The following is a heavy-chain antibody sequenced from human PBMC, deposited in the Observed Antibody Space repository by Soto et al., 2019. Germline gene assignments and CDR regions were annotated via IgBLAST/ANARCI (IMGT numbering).Heavy chain of an antibody. CDR2: SKGKSDGETT. J-gene: IGHJ4*02. Sequence: EVQLVESGGGLVQPGGSLRLSCATSGFTFTNAWINWVRQAPGKGLEWVGRSKGKSDGETTQYAAPVKGRFTISRDDSENTLFLQMNSLKTEDTALYYCTIFFGLDTVTDHWGQGTLVTVSS. V-gene: IGHV3-15*01. D-gene: IGHD3-3*01. CDR3: TIFFGLDTVTDH. CDR1: GFTFTNAW.